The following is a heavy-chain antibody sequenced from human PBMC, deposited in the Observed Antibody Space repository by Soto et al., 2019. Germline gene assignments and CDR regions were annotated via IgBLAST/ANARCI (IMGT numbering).Heavy chain of an antibody. CDR3: ATRGDTTEDWFDP. V-gene: IGHV4-34*01. J-gene: IGHJ5*02. Sequence: SETLSLTCAVYGGSLSGYYRTWIRQPPGKGLEWIGEVNHGGSTNYNSSLKSRVTISVDTSKNQFSLKLSSVTAADTAVYYCATRGDTTEDWFDPWGQGTLGTVSS. CDR2: VNHGGST. CDR1: GGSLSGYY. D-gene: IGHD5-18*01.